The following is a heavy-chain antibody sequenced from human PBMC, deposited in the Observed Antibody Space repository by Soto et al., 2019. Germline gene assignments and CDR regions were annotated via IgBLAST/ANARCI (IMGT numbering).Heavy chain of an antibody. CDR2: INSDGSST. CDR1: GFTFSSYW. J-gene: IGHJ6*04. Sequence: LRLSCAASGFTFSSYWMHWVRQAPVKGLVWVSRINSDGSSTSYADSVKGRFTISRDNAKNTLYLQMNSLRAEDTAVYYCAGDGAYYYGLIGTEVRGKRTDFTLS. V-gene: IGHV3-74*01. D-gene: IGHD3-10*01. CDR3: AGDGAYYYGLIGTEV.